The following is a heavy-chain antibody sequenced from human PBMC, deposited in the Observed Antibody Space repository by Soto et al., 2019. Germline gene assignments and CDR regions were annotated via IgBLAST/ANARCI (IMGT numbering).Heavy chain of an antibody. CDR3: VSQRTTVPTQAYFDY. CDR1: GGSVTNRSYS. V-gene: IGHV4-39*01. J-gene: IGHJ4*02. D-gene: IGHD4-17*01. CDR2: VYYRGRS. Sequence: SETLSLTCTVAGGSVTNRSYSWGWIRQSPGKGLEWIGSVYYRGRSYSKSSVKSRVTISVDTSKNRFSLSLNSVTASDTAVYFCVSQRTTVPTQAYFDYWGPGALVTVSS.